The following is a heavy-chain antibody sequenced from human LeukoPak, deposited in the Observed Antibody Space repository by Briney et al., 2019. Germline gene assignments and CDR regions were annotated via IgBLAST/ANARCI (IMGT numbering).Heavy chain of an antibody. Sequence: SVKVSCKASGGTFSSYAISWVRQAPGQGLEWMGRIIPILGIANYAQKSQGRVTITADKSTSTAYMELSSLRSEDTAVYYCARGPYCSGGSCYSGDWFDPWGQGTLVTVSS. J-gene: IGHJ5*02. CDR2: IIPILGIA. CDR1: GGTFSSYA. D-gene: IGHD2-15*01. V-gene: IGHV1-69*04. CDR3: ARGPYCSGGSCYSGDWFDP.